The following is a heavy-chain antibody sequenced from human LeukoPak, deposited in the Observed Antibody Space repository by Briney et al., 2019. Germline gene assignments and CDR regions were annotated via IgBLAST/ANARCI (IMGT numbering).Heavy chain of an antibody. CDR2: IIPIFGTA. V-gene: IGHV1-69*06. CDR3: ARDKDGSWYRLFDY. J-gene: IGHJ4*02. CDR1: GGTFSSYA. D-gene: IGHD6-13*01. Sequence: SVKVSCKASGGTFSSYAISWVRQAPGLGLEWMGGIIPIFGTANYAQKFQGRVTITADKSTSTAYMELSSLRSEDTAVYYCARDKDGSWYRLFDYWGQGTLVTVSS.